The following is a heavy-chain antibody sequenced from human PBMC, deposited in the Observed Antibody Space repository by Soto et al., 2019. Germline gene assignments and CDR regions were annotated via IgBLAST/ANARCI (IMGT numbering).Heavy chain of an antibody. CDR2: MNPNSGNT. Sequence: ASVKVSCKASGYTFTSYDINWVRQATGQGLEWMGWMNPNSGNTGYAQKFQGRVTMTRNTSISTAYMELSSLRSEDTAVYYCARVITIFGVVNWFDPWGQGTLVTVSS. V-gene: IGHV1-8*01. J-gene: IGHJ5*02. CDR1: GYTFTSYD. D-gene: IGHD3-3*01. CDR3: ARVITIFGVVNWFDP.